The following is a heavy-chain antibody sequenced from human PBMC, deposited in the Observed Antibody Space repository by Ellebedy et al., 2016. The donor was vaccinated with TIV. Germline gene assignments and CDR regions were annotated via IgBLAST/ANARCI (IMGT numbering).Heavy chain of an antibody. V-gene: IGHV1-58*02. CDR3: AADEDYYGSGSFDAFDI. Sequence: AASVKVSCKASGFTFTSSAMQWVRQARGQRLEWIGWIVVGSGNTNYAQKFQERVTITRDMSTSTAYMELSSLRSEDTAVYYCAADEDYYGSGSFDAFDIWGQGTMVTVSS. D-gene: IGHD3-10*01. J-gene: IGHJ3*02. CDR2: IVVGSGNT. CDR1: GFTFTSSA.